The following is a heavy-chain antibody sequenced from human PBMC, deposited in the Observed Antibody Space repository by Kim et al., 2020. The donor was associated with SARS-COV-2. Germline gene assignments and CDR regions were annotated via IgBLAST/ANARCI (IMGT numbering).Heavy chain of an antibody. CDR2: SRDRANSYST. J-gene: IGHJ3*02. D-gene: IGHD1-20*01. Sequence: GGSLRLSCGASGLNFSDHYMDWVRQAPGKGLERVGRSRDRANSYSTEYAASVRGRFAISRDHSQNSVHLQMQDLKVEDTAIYYCTRRIFDAFDIWGQGAIVTVSS. CDR1: GLNFSDHY. CDR3: TRRIFDAFDI. V-gene: IGHV3-72*01.